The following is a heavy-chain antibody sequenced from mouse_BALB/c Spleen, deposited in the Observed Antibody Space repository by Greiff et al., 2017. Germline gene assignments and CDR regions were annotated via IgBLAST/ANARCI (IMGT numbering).Heavy chain of an antibody. Sequence: VKLMESGAELMKPGASVKISCKATGYTFSSYWIEWVKQRPGHGLEWIGEILPGSGSTNYNEKFKGKATFTADTSSNTAYMQLSSLTSEDSAVYYCARSNYGYGPFYAMDYWGQGTSVTVSS. CDR3: ARSNYGYGPFYAMDY. D-gene: IGHD1-2*01. J-gene: IGHJ4*01. V-gene: IGHV1-9*01. CDR1: GYTFSSYW. CDR2: ILPGSGST.